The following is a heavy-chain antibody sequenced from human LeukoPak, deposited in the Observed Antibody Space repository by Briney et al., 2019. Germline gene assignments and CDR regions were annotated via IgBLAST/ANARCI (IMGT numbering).Heavy chain of an antibody. J-gene: IGHJ4*02. CDR1: GYSSTNYW. V-gene: IGHV5-51*01. Sequence: GESLKISCQGSGYSSTNYWISWLGQMLGKGLEWMGIINPGDSDHRYSTSFQGQVTISAAQSTTTASLQWSSLKTSITAMYYCARDQKTSPSENGFDYWGQGSLVTVSS. CDR2: INPGDSDH. CDR3: ARDQKTSPSENGFDY. D-gene: IGHD6-6*01.